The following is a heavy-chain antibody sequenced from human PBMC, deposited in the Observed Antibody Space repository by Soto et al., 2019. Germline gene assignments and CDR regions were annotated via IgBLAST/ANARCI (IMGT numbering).Heavy chain of an antibody. V-gene: IGHV3-48*01. J-gene: IGHJ6*02. CDR3: ARGFNTINGVAYYDNDMDS. CDR2: INSGSTSV. Sequence: GGSLRLSCVASGFIFNSYSMTWVRQAPGKGLEWISYINSGSTSVFYADSVKGRFTISRDNAKNSLYLQMNSLRAEDTAVYYCARGFNTINGVAYYDNDMDSWDQGTTGTVS. CDR1: GFIFNSYS. D-gene: IGHD3-3*01.